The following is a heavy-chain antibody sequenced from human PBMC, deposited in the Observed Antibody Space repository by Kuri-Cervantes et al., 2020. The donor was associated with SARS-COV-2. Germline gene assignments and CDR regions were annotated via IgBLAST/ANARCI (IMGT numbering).Heavy chain of an antibody. V-gene: IGHV3-73*01. CDR2: IRSKPNNYAT. CDR1: GFTFSGSA. Sequence: GGSLRLSCAASGFTFSGSAIHWVRQASGKGLEWVGRIRSKPNNYATAYTASVKGRFTISRDDSENTAYLQMNSLKTEDTAVYFCTSGSCSGGRCYYSFDYWGQGTPVTVSS. CDR3: TSGSCSGGRCYYSFDY. D-gene: IGHD2-15*01. J-gene: IGHJ4*02.